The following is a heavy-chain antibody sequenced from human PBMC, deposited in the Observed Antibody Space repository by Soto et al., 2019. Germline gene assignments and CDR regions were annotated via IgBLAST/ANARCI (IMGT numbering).Heavy chain of an antibody. CDR3: ARDHESCSSTSCYLDAFDI. CDR2: INAGNGNT. Sequence: ASVKVSCKASGYTFTSYAMHWVRQAPGQRLEWMGWINAGNGNTKYSQKFQGRVTITRDTSASTAYMELSSLRSEDTAVYYCARDHESCSSTSCYLDAFDIWGQGTMVTVSS. V-gene: IGHV1-3*01. J-gene: IGHJ3*02. D-gene: IGHD2-2*01. CDR1: GYTFTSYA.